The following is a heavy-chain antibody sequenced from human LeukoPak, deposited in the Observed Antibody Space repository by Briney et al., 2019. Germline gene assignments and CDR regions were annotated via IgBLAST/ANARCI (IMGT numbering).Heavy chain of an antibody. Sequence: ASVKVSCKASGYTFTRYYMHWVRQAPGQGLEWMGIINPSGGSTSYAQKFQGRVTMTRDTSTSTVYMELSSLRSEDTAVYYCARAFRDSSGYWIHAFDIWGQGTMVTVSS. V-gene: IGHV1-46*01. CDR3: ARAFRDSSGYWIHAFDI. J-gene: IGHJ3*02. D-gene: IGHD3-22*01. CDR1: GYTFTRYY. CDR2: INPSGGST.